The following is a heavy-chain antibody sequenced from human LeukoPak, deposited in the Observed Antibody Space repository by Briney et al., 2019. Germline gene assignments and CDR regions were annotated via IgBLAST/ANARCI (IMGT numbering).Heavy chain of an antibody. V-gene: IGHV4-59*01. D-gene: IGHD4-17*01. CDR3: ARAPYGDYAV. CDR1: GGISSYS. CDR2: IYYSGST. J-gene: IGHJ6*02. Sequence: PSETLSLTCTVSGGISSYSWAWIRQPPGKGLEWIGYIYYSGSTNYNPSLKSRVTISVDTSKNQFSLKLSSVTAADTAVYYCARAPYGDYAVWGQGTTVTVSS.